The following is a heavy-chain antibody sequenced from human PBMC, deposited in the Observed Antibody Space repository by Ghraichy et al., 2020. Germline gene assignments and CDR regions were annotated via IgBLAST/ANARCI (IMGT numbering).Heavy chain of an antibody. V-gene: IGHV3-21*01. J-gene: IGHJ4*02. Sequence: SGGRQAPGKGREWVASISSSSSYIYYADSVKGRFTISRDNAKNSLYLQMNSLRAENTAVYYCARDTDYDILTGPLGRWGQGTLVTVSS. CDR3: ARDTDYDILTGPLGR. CDR2: ISSSSSYI. D-gene: IGHD3-9*01.